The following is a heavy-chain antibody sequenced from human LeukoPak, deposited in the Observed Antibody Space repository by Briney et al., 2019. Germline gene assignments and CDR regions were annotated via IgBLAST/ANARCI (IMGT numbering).Heavy chain of an antibody. CDR2: ISGSGGST. Sequence: GGSLRLSCAASGFTFSSYAMSWVRQAPGKGLEWVSAISGSGGSTYYADSVKGRFTISRDNSKNTLYLQMNSLRAEDTAVYYCAKCVGPFWDIVVVPAAILGFDYWGQGALVTVSS. CDR3: AKCVGPFWDIVVVPAAILGFDY. V-gene: IGHV3-23*01. J-gene: IGHJ4*02. D-gene: IGHD2-2*02. CDR1: GFTFSSYA.